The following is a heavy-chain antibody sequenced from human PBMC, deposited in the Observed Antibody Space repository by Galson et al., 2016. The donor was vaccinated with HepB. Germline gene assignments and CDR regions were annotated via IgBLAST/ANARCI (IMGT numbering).Heavy chain of an antibody. V-gene: IGHV3-7*01. J-gene: IGHJ5*02. CDR1: GFTFSSYW. CDR3: ARSGEPS. D-gene: IGHD4-17*01. Sequence: SLRLSCATSGFTFSSYWMTWVRQAPGKGLEWVANINQDGIEKYYVGSVEGRFTISRDNAKKSLYLQMDSPRAEDTAVYYCARSGEPSWGQGTLVTVSS. CDR2: INQDGIEK.